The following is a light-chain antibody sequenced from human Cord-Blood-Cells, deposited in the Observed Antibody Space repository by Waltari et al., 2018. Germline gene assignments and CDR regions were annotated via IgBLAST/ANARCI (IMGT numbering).Light chain of an antibody. CDR3: QQYNSYSWT. J-gene: IGKJ1*01. Sequence: DILMTQSLSTLSPSVGDRVNITCRASQGISSWFAWYQQKPGKAPKLLIYKASSLESGVPSKFSGSGSGTEFTLTISSLQPDDFATYYCQQYNSYSWTFGQGTKVEIK. CDR1: QGISSW. CDR2: KAS. V-gene: IGKV1-5*03.